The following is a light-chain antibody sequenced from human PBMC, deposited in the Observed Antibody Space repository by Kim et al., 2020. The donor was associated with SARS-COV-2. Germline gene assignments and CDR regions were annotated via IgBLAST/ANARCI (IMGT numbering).Light chain of an antibody. CDR1: SSDVGGYHS. CDR3: NTYTSSNTVV. V-gene: IGLV2-14*03. Sequence: QSITHCCIGTSSDVGGYHSVSWDQHHTGKTPQLINYDVSKRPSGVSNRFYSSKSGNTASLTISGLQPEDEADYYCNTYTSSNTVVFGGETPLAVL. CDR2: DVS. J-gene: IGLJ2*01.